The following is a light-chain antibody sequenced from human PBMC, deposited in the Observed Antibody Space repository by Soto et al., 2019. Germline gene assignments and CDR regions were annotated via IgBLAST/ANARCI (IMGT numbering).Light chain of an antibody. CDR1: QGISNF. Sequence: DIQMTQSPSSLSASVRDRITITCRASQGISNFLAWYQQKPGKVPKLLIYAASTSQSGVPSRFSGSGSGTDFTLTISSLQPEDVATYYCQKYNSAPPTFGGGTKVEIK. CDR3: QKYNSAPPT. V-gene: IGKV1-27*01. J-gene: IGKJ4*01. CDR2: AAS.